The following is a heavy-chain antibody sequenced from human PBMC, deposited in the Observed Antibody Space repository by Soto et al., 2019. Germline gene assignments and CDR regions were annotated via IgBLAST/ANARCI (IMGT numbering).Heavy chain of an antibody. CDR3: ARGGGYCASNRCPYVVDY. V-gene: IGHV3-74*01. D-gene: IGHD2-2*01. CDR1: GFSFSNYW. CDR2: INSDGSGT. Sequence: VGSLRLSCVASGFSFSNYWMHWVRQVPGKGLVWVSVINSDGSGTRNADSVKGRFTISRDNAKNTLYLQMSSLRAEDTAFYYCARGGGYCASNRCPYVVDYWGQGTLVTVSS. J-gene: IGHJ4*02.